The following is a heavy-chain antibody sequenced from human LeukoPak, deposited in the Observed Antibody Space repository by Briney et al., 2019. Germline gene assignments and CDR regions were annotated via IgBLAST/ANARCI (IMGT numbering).Heavy chain of an antibody. Sequence: PSETLSLTCTVSGGSISSSSYYWGRNRQPTGQGLEWIGSIYYSSSTYYNPSLKSRVTISVDTSKNQFSLKLSSVTAADTAVYYCARHYPRYSYGPAVDYWGQGTLVTVSS. V-gene: IGHV4-39*01. CDR3: ARHYPRYSYGPAVDY. J-gene: IGHJ4*02. CDR1: GGSISSSSYY. D-gene: IGHD5-18*01. CDR2: IYYSSST.